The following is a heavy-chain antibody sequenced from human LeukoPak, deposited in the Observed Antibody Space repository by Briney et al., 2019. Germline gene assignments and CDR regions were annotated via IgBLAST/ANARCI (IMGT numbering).Heavy chain of an antibody. D-gene: IGHD5-12*01. CDR3: ANHRGYSAYVLFDY. J-gene: IGHJ4*02. V-gene: IGHV3-30*02. CDR1: GFIFNNYA. CDR2: IWYDGSKN. Sequence: GGSLRLSCAASGFIFNNYAMHWVRQAPGKGLEWVAFIWYDGSKNYYADSVKGRFTISRDNSKNTLYLQMNSLRPEDTAVYYCANHRGYSAYVLFDYWGQGNLVTVSS.